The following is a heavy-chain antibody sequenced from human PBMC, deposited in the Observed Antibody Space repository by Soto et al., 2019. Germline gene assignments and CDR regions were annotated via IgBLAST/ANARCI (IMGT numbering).Heavy chain of an antibody. CDR3: ARGSTGTPTIY. CDR1: VWTFRRYA. CDR2: IIPIFGTA. D-gene: IGHD1-1*01. Sequence: VFLVKVYWKGSVWTFRRYAISWVRQAPGQGLEWMGGIIPIFGTANYAQKFQGRVTITADESTSTVYMELGSLRSEDTAVYYCARGSTGTPTIYWGQGTLVTVSS. V-gene: IGHV1-69*01. J-gene: IGHJ4*02.